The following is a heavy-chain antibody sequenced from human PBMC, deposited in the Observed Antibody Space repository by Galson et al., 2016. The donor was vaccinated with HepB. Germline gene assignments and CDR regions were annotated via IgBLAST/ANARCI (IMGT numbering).Heavy chain of an antibody. CDR2: ISGSDGST. CDR3: AKGQQLAYFDY. V-gene: IGHV3-23*01. D-gene: IGHD6-13*01. J-gene: IGHJ4*02. Sequence: SLRLSCAASGFTFSSYSMTWVRQAPGKGLEWVSAISGSDGSTYYADSVKGRFTISRDNSKNTLYLQMNSLRAEDTAVYYCAKGQQLAYFDYWGQGTLVTVSS. CDR1: GFTFSSYS.